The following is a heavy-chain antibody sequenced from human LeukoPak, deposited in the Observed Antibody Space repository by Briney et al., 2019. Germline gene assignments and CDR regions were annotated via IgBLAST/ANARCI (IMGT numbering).Heavy chain of an antibody. J-gene: IGHJ4*02. CDR3: ARDPMYNWNYAYFDY. Sequence: ASVKVSCKASGYTFTSYYMHWVRQAPGQGLEWMGIINPSGGSTSYAQKFQGRVTMTRDMSTSTVYMELSSLRSEDTAVYYCARDPMYNWNYAYFDYWGQGTLVTVSS. CDR1: GYTFTSYY. V-gene: IGHV1-46*01. D-gene: IGHD1-7*01. CDR2: INPSGGST.